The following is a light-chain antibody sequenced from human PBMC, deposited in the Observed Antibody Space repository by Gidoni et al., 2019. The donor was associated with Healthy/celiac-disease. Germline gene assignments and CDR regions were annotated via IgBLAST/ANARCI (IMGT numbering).Light chain of an antibody. J-gene: IGKJ1*01. V-gene: IGKV3-20*01. CDR2: CAS. Sequence: DIVFTQSPGTLSLSPGERATLSCRASQRVSSSYLAWYQQKPGQAPRLLINCASSRTTGIPDRISGSRSGTNFTLTISRLEPEDFAVYYCQQYGSSPWTFGHGTKVEIK. CDR1: QRVSSSY. CDR3: QQYGSSPWT.